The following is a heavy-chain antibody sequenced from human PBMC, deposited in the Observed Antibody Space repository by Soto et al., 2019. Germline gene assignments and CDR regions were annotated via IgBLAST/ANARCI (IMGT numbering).Heavy chain of an antibody. Sequence: ASVKVSCKASGYTFTNYDIHWVRQATGHGLEWMGWMNPNSGNTGYTQIFQGRVTMTRDTSISTAYMELSSLKSEDTAVYYCARLFRLGATSPPTVTTLGTAFDFWGQGALVTVSS. D-gene: IGHD4-17*01. V-gene: IGHV1-8*01. J-gene: IGHJ3*01. CDR1: GYTFTNYD. CDR3: ARLFRLGATSPPTVTTLGTAFDF. CDR2: MNPNSGNT.